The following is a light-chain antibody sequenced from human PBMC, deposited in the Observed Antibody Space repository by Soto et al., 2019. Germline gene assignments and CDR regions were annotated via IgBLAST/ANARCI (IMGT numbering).Light chain of an antibody. J-gene: IGKJ5*01. Sequence: EIVLAQSPGTLSLSPGERATLSCRASQSVSSYLAWYQQKPGQAPRLLIYDASNRATGTPARFSGSGSGTDFTLTISSLEPEDFAVYYCQQRSNWPLITFGQGTRLEI. CDR3: QQRSNWPLIT. CDR1: QSVSSY. V-gene: IGKV3-11*01. CDR2: DAS.